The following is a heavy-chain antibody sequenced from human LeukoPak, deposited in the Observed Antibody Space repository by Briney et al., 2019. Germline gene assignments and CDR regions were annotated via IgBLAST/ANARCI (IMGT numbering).Heavy chain of an antibody. V-gene: IGHV4-61*01. J-gene: IGHJ4*02. D-gene: IGHD3-10*01. CDR3: ASIRFGEETH. Sequence: SETLSLTCTVSGGSVSSGSYYWSWIRQPPGKGLEWIGYIYYSGSTNYNPSLKSRVTISVDTSKTQFSLKLSSVTAADTAVYYCASIRFGEETHCGQGTLVTVSS. CDR2: IYYSGST. CDR1: GGSVSSGSYY.